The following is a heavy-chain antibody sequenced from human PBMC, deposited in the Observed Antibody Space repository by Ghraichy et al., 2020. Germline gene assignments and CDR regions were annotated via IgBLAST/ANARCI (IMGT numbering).Heavy chain of an antibody. CDR3: AKDWGRWLQRVGYYFDY. J-gene: IGHJ4*02. D-gene: IGHD5-24*01. Sequence: GGSLRLSCAASGFTFDDYAMHWVRQAPGKGLEWVSGISWNSGSIGYADSVKGRFTISRDNAKNSLYLQMNSLRAEDTALYYCAKDWGRWLQRVGYYFDYWGQGTLVTVSS. CDR1: GFTFDDYA. CDR2: ISWNSGSI. V-gene: IGHV3-9*01.